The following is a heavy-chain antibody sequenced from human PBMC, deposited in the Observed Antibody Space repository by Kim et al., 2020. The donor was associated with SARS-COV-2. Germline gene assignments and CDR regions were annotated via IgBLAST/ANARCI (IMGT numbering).Heavy chain of an antibody. J-gene: IGHJ4*02. CDR3: ARRQFTSGWYYFDY. CDR1: GFTFSSHW. D-gene: IGHD6-19*01. CDR2: INSDGTTT. V-gene: IGHV3-74*01. Sequence: GGSLRLSCAASGFTFSSHWMHWVRQAPGKGLVWVSRINSDGTTTSYGDSVKGRFTISRDNAKNTLYLQMNSLRAEDTAVYYCARRQFTSGWYYFDYLGQG.